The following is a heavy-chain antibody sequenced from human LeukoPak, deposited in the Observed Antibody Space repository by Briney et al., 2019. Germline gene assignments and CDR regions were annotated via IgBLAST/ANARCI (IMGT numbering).Heavy chain of an antibody. CDR3: ARDEGYYDSALGY. J-gene: IGHJ4*02. D-gene: IGHD3-22*01. V-gene: IGHV4-59*01. Sequence: SETLSLTCTVSGGSISSSYWSWIRQPPGKGLEWIGYIYYSGSTNYNPSLKSRVTISVDTSKNQFSLKLSSVTAADTAVYYCARDEGYYDSALGYWGQGTLVTVSS. CDR1: GGSISSSY. CDR2: IYYSGST.